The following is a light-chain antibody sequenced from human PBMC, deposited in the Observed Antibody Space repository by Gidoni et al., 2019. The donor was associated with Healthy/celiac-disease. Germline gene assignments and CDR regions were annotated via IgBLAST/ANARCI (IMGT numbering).Light chain of an antibody. CDR2: AAS. CDR3: QQSYSTPRT. CDR1: QSISSY. J-gene: IGKJ2*01. Sequence: LQMTQSPSSLSASVGDRVTITCRASQSISSYLNWYQQKPGKAPKLLIYAASSLQSGVPSRFSGSGSGTEFTLTISSLQPEDFETYYCQQSYSTPRTFGQGTKLEIK. V-gene: IGKV1-39*01.